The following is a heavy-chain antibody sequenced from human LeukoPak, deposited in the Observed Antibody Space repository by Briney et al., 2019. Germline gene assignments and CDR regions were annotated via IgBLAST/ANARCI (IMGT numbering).Heavy chain of an antibody. V-gene: IGHV4-59*01. CDR3: ARRDPGWRDNTGSQGASDI. CDR1: GGSISSYY. Sequence: SETLSLTCTVSGGSISSYYWSWIRQPPGKGLAWIGYIYYSGSTNYNPSLKSRVTISVDTSRNQFSLKLSSVTAADMAVHYCARRDPGWRDNTGSQGASDIWGQGTMVTVSS. J-gene: IGHJ3*02. CDR2: IYYSGST. D-gene: IGHD1-26*01.